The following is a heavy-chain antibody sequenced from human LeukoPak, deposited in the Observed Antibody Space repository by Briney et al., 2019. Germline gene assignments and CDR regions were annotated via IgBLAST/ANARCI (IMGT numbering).Heavy chain of an antibody. CDR1: GGSISSYY. Sequence: PSETLSLTCTVSGGSISSYYWSWIRQPPGKGLEWIGYIYYSGSTNYNPSLKSRVTISVDTSKNQFSLKLSSVTAADTAVYYCARGPVRGVIITNYYGMDVWGQGTTVTVSS. CDR3: ARGPVRGVIITNYYGMDV. J-gene: IGHJ6*02. V-gene: IGHV4-59*01. D-gene: IGHD3-10*01. CDR2: IYYSGST.